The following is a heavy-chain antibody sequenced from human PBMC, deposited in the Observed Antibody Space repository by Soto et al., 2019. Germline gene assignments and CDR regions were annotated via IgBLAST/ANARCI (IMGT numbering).Heavy chain of an antibody. CDR3: ARGSRSILND. CDR1: GFTFSSYW. D-gene: IGHD6-13*01. CDR2: IKTDGSYT. Sequence: PGGSLRLSCAASGFTFSSYWMHWVRQAPGKGLVWVSRIKTDGSYTTYADSVKGRFTISRDNAKNTLYLQMNSLRAEDTAVYYCARGSRSILNDWGQGSLVIVSS. V-gene: IGHV3-74*01. J-gene: IGHJ4*02.